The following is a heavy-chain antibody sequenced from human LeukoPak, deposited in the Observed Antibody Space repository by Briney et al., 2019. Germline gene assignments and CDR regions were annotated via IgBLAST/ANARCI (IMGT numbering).Heavy chain of an antibody. D-gene: IGHD6-6*01. Sequence: GASXXVSCKASGYTFTGYYMHWVRQAPGQGLEWMGWINPNSGGTNYAQKFQGRVTITRDTSISTAYMELSRLRSDDTAVYYCARDQNIAGRPDYWGQGTLVTVSS. V-gene: IGHV1-2*02. CDR3: ARDQNIAGRPDY. CDR1: GYTFTGYY. CDR2: INPNSGGT. J-gene: IGHJ4*02.